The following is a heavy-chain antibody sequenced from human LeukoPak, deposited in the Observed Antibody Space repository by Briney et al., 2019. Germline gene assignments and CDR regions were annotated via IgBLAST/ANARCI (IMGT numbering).Heavy chain of an antibody. Sequence: PGGSLRLSCAASGFTFSSYWMNWARQAPGKGLEWVSSISSSGNYKYYADSVKGRFTISRDNAKNSLSLQMNSLRAEDTAVYFCARDDYTNYVVDYWGQGTPVTVSS. V-gene: IGHV3-21*01. CDR3: ARDDYTNYVVDY. CDR2: ISSSGNYK. J-gene: IGHJ4*02. D-gene: IGHD4-11*01. CDR1: GFTFSSYW.